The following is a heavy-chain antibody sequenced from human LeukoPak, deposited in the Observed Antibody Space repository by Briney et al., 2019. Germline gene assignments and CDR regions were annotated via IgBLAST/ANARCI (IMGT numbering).Heavy chain of an antibody. J-gene: IGHJ4*02. CDR1: GFSFGTYG. V-gene: IGHV3-33*06. CDR2: ICDDGTTK. Sequence: QSGGSLRLSCAASGFSFGTYGMHWVRQAPGKGLEWVAVICDDGTTKYYADSVEGRFTISRDNSKNTLYLQMNSLRAEDTAMYYCVKDLFRSTYYFDYWGQGILVTVSS. CDR3: VKDLFRSTYYFDY. D-gene: IGHD2-2*01.